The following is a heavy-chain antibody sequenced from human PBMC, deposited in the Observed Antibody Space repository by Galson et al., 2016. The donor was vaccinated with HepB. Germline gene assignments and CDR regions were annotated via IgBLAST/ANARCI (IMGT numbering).Heavy chain of an antibody. CDR3: AREVPQSVRDFTWWSYRWIDY. Sequence: SLRLSCAATGFTLYNYGMHWVRQPPGKGLEWVAMILCDGSQTYYADSVRGRFTISRDNSRSTLYLRMNSLRADDTAVYYCAREVPQSVRDFTWWSYRWIDYWGQGTLVTVSS. J-gene: IGHJ4*02. D-gene: IGHD3-16*02. CDR1: GFTLYNYG. CDR2: ILCDGSQT. V-gene: IGHV3-33*01.